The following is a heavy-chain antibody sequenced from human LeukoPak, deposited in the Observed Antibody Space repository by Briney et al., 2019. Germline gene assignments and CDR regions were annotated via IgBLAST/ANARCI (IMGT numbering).Heavy chain of an antibody. CDR3: AREDIVVVPAAPLDY. D-gene: IGHD2-2*01. V-gene: IGHV3-33*01. J-gene: IGHJ4*02. Sequence: QSGGSLRLSCAASGFTFSSYGMHWVRQAPGKGLEWVAVIWYDGSNKYYADSVKGRFTISRDNSENTLYLQMNSLRAEDTAVYYCAREDIVVVPAAPLDYWGQGTLVTVSS. CDR2: IWYDGSNK. CDR1: GFTFSSYG.